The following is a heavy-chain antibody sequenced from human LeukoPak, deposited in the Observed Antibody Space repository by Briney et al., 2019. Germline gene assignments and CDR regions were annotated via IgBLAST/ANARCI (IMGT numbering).Heavy chain of an antibody. CDR3: ARRGRILQNWFDP. CDR2: INHSGST. J-gene: IGHJ5*02. D-gene: IGHD2/OR15-2a*01. V-gene: IGHV4-34*01. Sequence: NPSETLSLTCAVYGGSFSGYYWSWIRQPPGKGLEWIGEINHSGSTNCNPSLKSRVTISVDTSKNQFSLKLSSVTAADTAVYYCARRGRILQNWFDPWGQGTLVTVSS. CDR1: GGSFSGYY.